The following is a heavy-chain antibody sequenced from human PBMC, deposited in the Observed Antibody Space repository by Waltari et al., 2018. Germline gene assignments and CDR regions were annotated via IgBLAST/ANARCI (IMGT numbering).Heavy chain of an antibody. CDR3: ARGLYRVAEQLTFDY. Sequence: QVQLVQSGAEVKKPGASVKISCKASGYTFSSYAVHWVCQAPGQRPEWMGWINAGKGDTKKSQKLQDRVTITRDTSTSTAYMELSSLRSEDTAVYYCARGLYRVAEQLTFDYWGQGTLVTVSS. J-gene: IGHJ4*02. D-gene: IGHD3-3*01. V-gene: IGHV1-3*01. CDR2: INAGKGDT. CDR1: GYTFSSYA.